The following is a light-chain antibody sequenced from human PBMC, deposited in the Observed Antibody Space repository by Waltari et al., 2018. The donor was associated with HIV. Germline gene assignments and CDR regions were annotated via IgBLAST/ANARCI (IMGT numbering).Light chain of an antibody. CDR3: HVWDRATGV. V-gene: IGLV3-9*01. CDR2: RNT. CDR1: HIGSKN. J-gene: IGLJ1*01. Sequence: SYELTQPLSVSVALGQTARIPCGGDHIGSKNVHWYQQKPGQAPVLVIYRNTNRPSGIPERFSGSNSGNTATLTITRAQVGDEADYYCHVWDRATGVFGTGTMVTVL.